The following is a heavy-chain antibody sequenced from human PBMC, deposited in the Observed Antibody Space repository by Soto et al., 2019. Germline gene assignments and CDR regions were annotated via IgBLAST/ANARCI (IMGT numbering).Heavy chain of an antibody. CDR3: AKTETYYYDSSGYFDY. J-gene: IGHJ4*02. CDR1: GFTFSSYA. Sequence: VGSLRLSCAASGFTFSSYAMSWVRQAPGKGLEWVSAISGSGGSTYYADSVKGRFTISRDNSKNTLYLQMNSLRAEDTAVYYCAKTETYYYDSSGYFDYWGQGTLVTVSS. CDR2: ISGSGGST. V-gene: IGHV3-23*01. D-gene: IGHD3-22*01.